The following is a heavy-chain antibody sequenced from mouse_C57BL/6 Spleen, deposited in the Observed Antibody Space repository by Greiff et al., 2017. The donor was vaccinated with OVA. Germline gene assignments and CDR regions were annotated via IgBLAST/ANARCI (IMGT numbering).Heavy chain of an antibody. Sequence: QVQLQQSGAELARPGASVKMSCKASGYTFTSYTMHWVKQRPGQGLEWIGYINPSSGYTKYNQKFKDKATLTADKSSSTAYMQLSSLTSEDSEVYYCARSPYSNYPDYWGQGTTLTVSS. CDR2: INPSSGYT. J-gene: IGHJ2*01. V-gene: IGHV1-4*01. CDR3: ARSPYSNYPDY. CDR1: GYTFTSYT. D-gene: IGHD2-5*01.